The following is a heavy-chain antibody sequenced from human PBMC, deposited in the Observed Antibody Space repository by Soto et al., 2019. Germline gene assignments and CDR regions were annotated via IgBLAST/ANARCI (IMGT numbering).Heavy chain of an antibody. CDR2: INHSGST. D-gene: IGHD3-3*01. CDR1: GGSFSGYY. J-gene: IGHJ5*02. Sequence: SETLSLTCAVYGGSFSGYYWSWIRQPPGKGLEWIGEINHSGSTNYNPSLKSRVTISVDTSKDQFSPKLSSVTAADTAVYYCARGGSYDFWSGYSTNWFDPWGQGTLVTVSS. CDR3: ARGGSYDFWSGYSTNWFDP. V-gene: IGHV4-34*01.